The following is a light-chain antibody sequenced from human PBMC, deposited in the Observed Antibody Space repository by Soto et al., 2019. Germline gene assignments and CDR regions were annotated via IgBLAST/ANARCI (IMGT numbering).Light chain of an antibody. Sequence: IVLTQSPCTLSFSPGERATLSCRASQRVSSSSLAWYHQKPGQAPRLLIYGASSRATGIPVRFSGSGSGTDSTLTSNRLEPEDFAVYYCQQYDSSPPMYPFGQGTKLQIK. J-gene: IGKJ2*01. CDR3: QQYDSSPPMYP. V-gene: IGKV3-20*01. CDR1: QRVSSSS. CDR2: GAS.